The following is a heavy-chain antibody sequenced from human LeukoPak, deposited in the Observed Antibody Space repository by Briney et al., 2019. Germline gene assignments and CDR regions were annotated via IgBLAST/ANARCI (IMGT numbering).Heavy chain of an antibody. Sequence: SETLSLTYTVSGYSISSSSYYWGWIRQPPGKGLEWIGSIYYSGSTYYNPSLKSRVTISVDTSKNQFSLKLSSVTAADTAVYYCARDYYDSSETDYWGQGTLVTVSS. CDR3: ARDYYDSSETDY. CDR2: IYYSGST. CDR1: GYSISSSSYY. J-gene: IGHJ4*02. D-gene: IGHD3-22*01. V-gene: IGHV4-39*07.